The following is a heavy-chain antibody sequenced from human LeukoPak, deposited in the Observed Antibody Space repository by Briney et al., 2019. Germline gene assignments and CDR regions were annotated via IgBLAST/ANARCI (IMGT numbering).Heavy chain of an antibody. CDR2: ISYDGSNK. V-gene: IGHV3-30*01. CDR3: ARDRQWELPPQNRGDAFDI. D-gene: IGHD1-26*01. J-gene: IGHJ3*02. Sequence: GRSLRLSCAASGFTFSSYAMHWVRQAPGKGLEWVAVISYDGSNKYYADSVKGRFTISRDNSKNTLYLQMNSLRAEGTAVYYCARDRQWELPPQNRGDAFDIWGQGTMVTVSS. CDR1: GFTFSSYA.